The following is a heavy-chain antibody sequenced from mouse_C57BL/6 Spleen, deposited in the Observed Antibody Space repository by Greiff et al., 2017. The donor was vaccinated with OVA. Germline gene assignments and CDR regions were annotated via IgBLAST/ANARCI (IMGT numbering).Heavy chain of an antibody. V-gene: IGHV14-4*01. J-gene: IGHJ3*01. CDR2: IDPENGDT. CDR3: TILGQLRLRGFAY. Sequence: VQLQQSGAELVRPGASVKLSCTASGFNIKDDYMHWVKQRPEQGLEWIGWIDPENGDTEYASKFQGKATITADTSSNTAYLQLRSLTSEDTAVYYCTILGQLRLRGFAYWGQGTLVTVSA. D-gene: IGHD3-2*02. CDR1: GFNIKDDY.